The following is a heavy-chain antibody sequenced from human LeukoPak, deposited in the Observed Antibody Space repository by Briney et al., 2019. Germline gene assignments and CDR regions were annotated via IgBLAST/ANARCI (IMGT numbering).Heavy chain of an antibody. CDR3: ARLYSSSWYGDY. CDR2: ISWNSGSI. Sequence: GGSLRLSCAASGFTFDDYAMHWVRQAPGKGLEWVSGISWNSGSIGYADSVKGRFTISRDNSKNTLYLQMNSLRAEDTAVYYCARLYSSSWYGDYWGQGTLVTVSS. J-gene: IGHJ4*02. CDR1: GFTFDDYA. D-gene: IGHD6-13*01. V-gene: IGHV3-9*01.